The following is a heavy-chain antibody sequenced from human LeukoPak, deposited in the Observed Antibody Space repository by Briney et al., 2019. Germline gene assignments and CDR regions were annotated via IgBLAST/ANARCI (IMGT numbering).Heavy chain of an antibody. CDR3: ARDYYDSSGYYGDAFDI. J-gene: IGHJ3*02. Sequence: GGSLRLSCAASGFTVSSNYMSWVRQAPGKGLEWASVIYSGGSTYYADSVKGRFTISRDNSKNTLYLQMNSLRAEDTAAYYCARDYYDSSGYYGDAFDIWGQGTMVTVSS. CDR1: GFTVSSNY. D-gene: IGHD3-22*01. V-gene: IGHV3-53*01. CDR2: IYSGGST.